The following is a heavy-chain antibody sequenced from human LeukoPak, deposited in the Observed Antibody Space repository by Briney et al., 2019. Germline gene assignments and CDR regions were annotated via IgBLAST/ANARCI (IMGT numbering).Heavy chain of an antibody. CDR1: GYTFTSYA. CDR3: ARERNWNDPSRAFDI. Sequence: ASVTVSCKASGYTFTSYAMHWVRQAPGQRLEWMGWINAGNGNTKYSQKFQGRVTITRDTSASTAYMELSSLRSEDTAVYYCARERNWNDPSRAFDIWGQGTMVTVSS. V-gene: IGHV1-3*01. D-gene: IGHD1-1*01. J-gene: IGHJ3*02. CDR2: INAGNGNT.